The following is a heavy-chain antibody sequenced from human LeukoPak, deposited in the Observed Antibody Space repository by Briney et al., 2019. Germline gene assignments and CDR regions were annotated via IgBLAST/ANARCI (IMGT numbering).Heavy chain of an antibody. CDR2: INHSGST. J-gene: IGHJ4*02. Sequence: SETLSLTCAVYGGSFSGYYWSWIRQPPGKGLEWIGEINHSGSTYYNPSLKSRGTISVDTSKNQFSLTLISVTAADTAVYYCARNFQYFDLPDYWGQGTLVTVSS. V-gene: IGHV4-34*01. D-gene: IGHD2/OR15-2a*01. CDR1: GGSFSGYY. CDR3: ARNFQYFDLPDY.